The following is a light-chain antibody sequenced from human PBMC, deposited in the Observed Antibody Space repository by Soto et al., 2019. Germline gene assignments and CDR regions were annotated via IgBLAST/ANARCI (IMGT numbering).Light chain of an antibody. J-gene: IGLJ1*01. CDR2: DNN. CDR1: SSNIGNNY. V-gene: IGLV1-51*01. Sequence: QSALTQPPSVSAAPGQKVTISCSGSSSNIGNNYVSWSQQLPGTAPKLLIYDNNKRPSGIPDRFSGSKSGTSATLGITGLQTGDEADYYCGTWDSSLSAGVFGTGTKLTVL. CDR3: GTWDSSLSAGV.